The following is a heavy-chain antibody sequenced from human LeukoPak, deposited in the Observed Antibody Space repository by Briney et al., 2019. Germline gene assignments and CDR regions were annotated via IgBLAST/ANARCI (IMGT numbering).Heavy chain of an antibody. CDR2: ISSSGSTI. D-gene: IGHD6-13*01. CDR1: GFTFSDYY. Sequence: PGRSLRLSCAASGFTFSDYYMSWIRQAPGKGLEWVSYISSSGSTIYYADSVKGRFTISRDNAKNSLYLQMNSLRAEDTAVYYCARRIAAAVSAFDIWGQGTMVTVSS. J-gene: IGHJ3*02. CDR3: ARRIAAAVSAFDI. V-gene: IGHV3-11*04.